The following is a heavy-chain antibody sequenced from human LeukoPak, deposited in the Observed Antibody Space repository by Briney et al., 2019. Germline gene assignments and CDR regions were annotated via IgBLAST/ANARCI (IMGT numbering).Heavy chain of an antibody. CDR3: ATYYGGVGGRGH. D-gene: IGHD2-21*01. CDR2: INHSGST. Sequence: SETLSLTCAVYGGSFSGYYGSWIRQPPGKGLEWIGEINHSGSTNYNPSLKSRFTISVDTSKNQFSLKLSSVTAADTAVYYCATYYGGVGGRGHWGPGTLVTVSS. J-gene: IGHJ4*02. V-gene: IGHV4-34*01. CDR1: GGSFSGYY.